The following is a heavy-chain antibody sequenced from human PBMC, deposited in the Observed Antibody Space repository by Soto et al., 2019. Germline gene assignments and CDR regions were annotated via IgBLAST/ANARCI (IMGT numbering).Heavy chain of an antibody. J-gene: IGHJ5*02. CDR1: GGTFSSYT. CDR2: IIPIVGIA. CDR3: ARGGVAGFDP. Sequence: QVQLVQSGAEVKKPGSSVKVSCKASGGTFSSYTISWVRQAPGQGLEWMGRIIPIVGIANYAQRFQGRVTITADKSTSTAYMEMSSLRSEDTAVYYCARGGVAGFDPWGQGTLVTVSS. D-gene: IGHD6-19*01. V-gene: IGHV1-69*02.